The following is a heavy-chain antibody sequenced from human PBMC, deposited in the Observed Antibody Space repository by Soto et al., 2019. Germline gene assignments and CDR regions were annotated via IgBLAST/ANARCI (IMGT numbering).Heavy chain of an antibody. J-gene: IGHJ4*02. CDR1: EITFSSYA. Sequence: GGSLRLSCAASEITFSSYAMSWVRQAPGKGLEWVSGISGSGGSTYYADSVKGRFTISRDNSKNTLYLQMNSLRAEDTAVYFCAKDWAVVVVVAATLDYWGQGTLVTVAS. CDR2: ISGSGGST. V-gene: IGHV3-23*01. CDR3: AKDWAVVVVVAATLDY. D-gene: IGHD2-15*01.